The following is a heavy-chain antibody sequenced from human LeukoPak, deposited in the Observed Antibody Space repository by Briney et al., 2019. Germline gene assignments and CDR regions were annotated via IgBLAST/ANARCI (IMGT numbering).Heavy chain of an antibody. Sequence: AGGSLRLSCATSGFNFYRYTIHWVRQAPGKGLEWVSLAGWAGGTTFYSDSVRGRFTISRDSGRKSVCLQMNSLTTDDTAFYFCAKELDTMFFDYWGQGALVTVSS. V-gene: IGHV3-43*01. CDR2: AGWAGGTT. J-gene: IGHJ4*02. CDR3: AKELDTMFFDY. CDR1: GFNFYRYT. D-gene: IGHD3-10*02.